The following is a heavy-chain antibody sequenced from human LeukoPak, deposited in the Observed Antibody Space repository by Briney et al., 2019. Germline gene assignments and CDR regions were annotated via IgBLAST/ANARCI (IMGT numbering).Heavy chain of an antibody. J-gene: IGHJ4*02. CDR3: ARGLEEGWIQLWLKGEGFDY. V-gene: IGHV3-64*01. D-gene: IGHD5-18*01. CDR2: ISGNGAST. CDR1: GFTFSSYA. Sequence: GGSLRLSCAASGFTFSSYAMHWVRQAPGKGLESVSAISGNGASTNYANSVKGRFTISRDNSKNTLYLQMGSLRAEDMAVYYCARGLEEGWIQLWLKGEGFDYWGQGTLVTVSS.